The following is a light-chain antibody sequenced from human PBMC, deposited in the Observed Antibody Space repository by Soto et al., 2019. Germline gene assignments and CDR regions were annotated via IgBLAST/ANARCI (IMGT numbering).Light chain of an antibody. V-gene: IGLV2-14*03. CDR2: DVR. J-gene: IGLJ2*01. CDR3: GSYIRTNIVI. Sequence: QSALTQPASVSGSPGQTITVSCTGTSGDIGTSDFVSWYQQHPGKAPKLILYDVRNRPSGVSYRFSGSKSDNTASLTISGLQAEDEADYYCGSYIRTNIVIFGGGTKLTVL. CDR1: SGDIGTSDF.